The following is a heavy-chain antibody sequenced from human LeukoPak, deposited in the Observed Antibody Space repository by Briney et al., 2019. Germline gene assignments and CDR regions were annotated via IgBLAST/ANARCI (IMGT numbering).Heavy chain of an antibody. Sequence: ASVKVSCKASGYTFTSYDINWVRQATGQGLEWMGWMNPNSGNTGYAQKFQGRVTMTRNTSISTAYMELSSLRSEDTAVYYCARGPPNDMLWFGELLSNYYYYGMDVWGQGTTVTVSS. CDR1: GYTFTSYD. D-gene: IGHD3-10*01. CDR2: MNPNSGNT. CDR3: ARGPPNDMLWFGELLSNYYYYGMDV. V-gene: IGHV1-8*01. J-gene: IGHJ6*02.